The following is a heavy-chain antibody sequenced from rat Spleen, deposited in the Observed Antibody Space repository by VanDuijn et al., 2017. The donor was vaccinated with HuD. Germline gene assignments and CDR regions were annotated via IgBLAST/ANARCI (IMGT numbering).Heavy chain of an antibody. CDR3: GRDNNYKAY. V-gene: IGHV3-1*01. CDR2: ISYSGST. J-gene: IGHJ2*01. D-gene: IGHD1-10*01. CDR1: GYSITSNY. Sequence: EVQLQESGPGLVKPSQSLSLTCSVTGYSITSNYWGWIRKFPGNKMEWMGYISYSGSTSYNPSLKSRISITRDTSKNQFFLQVNSVTTEDTATYYCGRDNNYKAYWGQGVMVTVSS.